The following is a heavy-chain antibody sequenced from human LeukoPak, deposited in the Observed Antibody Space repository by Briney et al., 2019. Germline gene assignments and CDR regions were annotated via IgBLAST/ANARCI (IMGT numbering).Heavy chain of an antibody. J-gene: IGHJ4*02. CDR3: ARLPRSAGVGAMVWWYFDY. Sequence: GESLKISCKGSGYSFTSYWIGWVRQMPGKGLEWMGIIYPGDSDTRYSPSFQGQVTISADKSISTAYLQWSSLKASDTAMYYCARLPRSAGVGAMVWWYFDYWGQGTLVTVSS. D-gene: IGHD5-18*01. CDR2: IYPGDSDT. V-gene: IGHV5-51*01. CDR1: GYSFTSYW.